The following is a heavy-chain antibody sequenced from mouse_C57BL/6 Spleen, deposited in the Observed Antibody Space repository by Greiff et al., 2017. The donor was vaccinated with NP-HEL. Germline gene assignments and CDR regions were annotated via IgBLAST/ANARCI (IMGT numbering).Heavy chain of an antibody. CDR1: GFTFSDYY. Sequence: EVMLVESEGGLVQPGSSMKLSCTASGFTFSDYYMAWVRQVPEKGLEWVANINYDGSSTYYLDSLKSRFIISRDNAKNILYLQMNSLKSEDTATYYCARLTVYFDYWGQGTTLTVSS. CDR3: ARLTVYFDY. J-gene: IGHJ2*01. V-gene: IGHV5-16*01. CDR2: INYDGSST. D-gene: IGHD4-1*01.